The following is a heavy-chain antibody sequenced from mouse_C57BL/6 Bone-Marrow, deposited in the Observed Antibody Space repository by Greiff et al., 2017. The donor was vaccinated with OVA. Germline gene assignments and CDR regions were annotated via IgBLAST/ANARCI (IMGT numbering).Heavy chain of an antibody. V-gene: IGHV10-1*01. CDR2: IRSKSNNYAT. Sequence: GGGLVQPKGSLKLSCAASGFSFNTYAMNWVRQAPGKGLEWVARIRSKSNNYATYYADSVKDRFTISRDDSESMLYLQMNNLKTEDTAMYYCVRDDGYCFDYWGQGTTLTVSS. D-gene: IGHD2-3*01. CDR3: VRDDGYCFDY. J-gene: IGHJ2*01. CDR1: GFSFNTYA.